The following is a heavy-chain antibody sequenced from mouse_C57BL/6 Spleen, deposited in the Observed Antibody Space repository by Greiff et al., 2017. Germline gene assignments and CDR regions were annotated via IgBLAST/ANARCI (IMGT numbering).Heavy chain of an antibody. V-gene: IGHV5-4*03. CDR2: ISDGGSYT. J-gene: IGHJ4*01. CDR3: ARDLTREWQAMDY. Sequence: EVMLVESGGGLVKPGGSLKLSCAASGFTFSSYAMSWVRQTPEKRLEWVATISDGGSYTYYPHNVKGRFTISRDNAKNNLYLQMSHLKSEDTAMYYCARDLTREWQAMDYWGQGTSVTVSS. CDR1: GFTFSSYA. D-gene: IGHD1-3*01.